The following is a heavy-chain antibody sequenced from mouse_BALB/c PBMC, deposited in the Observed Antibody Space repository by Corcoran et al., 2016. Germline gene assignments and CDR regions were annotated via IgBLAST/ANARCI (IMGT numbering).Heavy chain of an antibody. J-gene: IGHJ4*01. CDR1: GYTFPSYV. Sequence: EDQLQQSGPEPVKPGASVKMSCKDSGYTFPSYVMHWVMQKPGQGLEWIGYINPYNDGTKYNEKFKGKATLTFDKSSSTAYMELSSLTSEDSAVYYCARRGIYGRGYAMDYWGQVTSVTVSS. V-gene: IGHV1S136*01. D-gene: IGHD1-1*02. CDR2: INPYNDGT. CDR3: ARRGIYGRGYAMDY.